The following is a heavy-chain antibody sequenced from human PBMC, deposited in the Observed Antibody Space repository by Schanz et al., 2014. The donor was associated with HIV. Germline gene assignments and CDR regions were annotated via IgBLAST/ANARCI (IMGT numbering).Heavy chain of an antibody. CDR2: INPNSGGT. CDR3: AREKVGILADYTPNGMDV. V-gene: IGHV1-2*02. CDR1: GYTFTSYD. J-gene: IGHJ6*02. Sequence: QVQLVQSGAEVKKPGASVKVSCKASGYTFTSYDINWVRQATGQGLEWMGWINPNSGGTNYAPKFQGRVTMTRDTSVSTAYMELSRLTSDDTAMYYCAREKVGILADYTPNGMDVWGQGTTVIVSS. D-gene: IGHD3-9*01.